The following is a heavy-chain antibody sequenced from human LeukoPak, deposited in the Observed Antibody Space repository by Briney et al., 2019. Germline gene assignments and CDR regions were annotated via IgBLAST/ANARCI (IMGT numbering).Heavy chain of an antibody. J-gene: IGHJ4*02. CDR3: ARGPGGYSYGYYFDY. CDR1: GGSISSSNW. Sequence: PSGTLSLTCAISGGSISSSNWWSWVRQPPGKGLEWIGEIYHSGSTNYSPSLKSRVTISVDTSKNHFSLKLSSVTAADTAVYYCARGPGGYSYGYYFDYWGQGTLVTVSS. D-gene: IGHD5-18*01. V-gene: IGHV4-4*02. CDR2: IYHSGST.